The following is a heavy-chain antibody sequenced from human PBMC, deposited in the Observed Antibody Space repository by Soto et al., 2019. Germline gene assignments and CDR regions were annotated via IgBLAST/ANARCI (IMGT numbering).Heavy chain of an antibody. D-gene: IGHD3-3*01. CDR3: ARSASYDFWSGFYYYYGMDV. J-gene: IGHJ6*02. CDR2: IYPGDSDT. CDR1: GYSFTSYW. Sequence: GESLKISCKGSGYSFTSYWIGWVRQMPGKGLGWMGIIYPGDSDTRYGPSFQGQVTISADKSISTAYLQWSSLKASDTAMYYCARSASYDFWSGFYYYYGMDVWGQGTTVTSP. V-gene: IGHV5-51*01.